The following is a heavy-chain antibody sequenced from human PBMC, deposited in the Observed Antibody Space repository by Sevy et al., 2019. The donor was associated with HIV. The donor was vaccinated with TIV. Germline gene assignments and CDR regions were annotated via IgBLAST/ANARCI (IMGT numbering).Heavy chain of an antibody. J-gene: IGHJ4*02. CDR2: FDPEDGET. Sequence: ASVKVSCKDSGYTLTKLAMHWVRQAPGKGLEWMGTFDPEDGETIYAQKFQGRVTMTEDTSIDTAYMELCSLRSEDTAVFYCAITKDYYDNSDSPFDYWGQGTLVTVSS. CDR1: GYTLTKLA. V-gene: IGHV1-24*01. D-gene: IGHD3-22*01. CDR3: AITKDYYDNSDSPFDY.